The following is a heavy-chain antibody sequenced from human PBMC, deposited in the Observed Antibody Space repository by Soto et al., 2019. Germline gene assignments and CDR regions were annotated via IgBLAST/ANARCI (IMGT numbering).Heavy chain of an antibody. D-gene: IGHD5-12*01. V-gene: IGHV5-51*01. CDR2: IYPGDSDT. Sequence: GESLKISCKGSGYSFTSYWIGWVRQMPGKGLEWMGIIYPGDSDTRYSPSFQGQVTISADKSISTAYLQWGSLKASDTAMYYCARVVATILPDYYYYYMDVSGKGTTVTVSS. CDR3: ARVVATILPDYYYYYMDV. J-gene: IGHJ6*03. CDR1: GYSFTSYW.